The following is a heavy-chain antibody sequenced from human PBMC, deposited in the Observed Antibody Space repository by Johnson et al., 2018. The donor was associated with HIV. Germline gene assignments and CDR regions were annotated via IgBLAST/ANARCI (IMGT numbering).Heavy chain of an antibody. V-gene: IGHV3-7*01. J-gene: IGHJ3*02. CDR2: IKQDGSEK. CDR3: ARDMVGATFDDAFDI. Sequence: VQLVESGGGLVQPGGSLRLSCAASGFTFSSYWMSWVRQAPGKGLEWVANIKQDGSEKYYVDSGKGRFTISRDNSKNTMYLQMNSLRAEDTAVYYCARDMVGATFDDAFDIWGQGTMVTVSS. D-gene: IGHD1-26*01. CDR1: GFTFSSYW.